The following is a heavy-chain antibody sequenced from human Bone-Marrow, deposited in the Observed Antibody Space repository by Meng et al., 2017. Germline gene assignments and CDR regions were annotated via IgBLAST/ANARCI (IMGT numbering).Heavy chain of an antibody. Sequence: VRLPHGAAGRLKPSAPCSLPCVVYGGSFSGYYWSWIRQPPGKGLEWIGEINHSGSTNYNPSLKSRVTISVDTSKNQFSLKLSSVTAADTAVYYCARGTRPLLFQHWGQGTLVTVSS. J-gene: IGHJ1*01. CDR2: INHSGST. V-gene: IGHV4-34*01. CDR3: ARGTRPLLFQH. D-gene: IGHD1-1*01. CDR1: GGSFSGYY.